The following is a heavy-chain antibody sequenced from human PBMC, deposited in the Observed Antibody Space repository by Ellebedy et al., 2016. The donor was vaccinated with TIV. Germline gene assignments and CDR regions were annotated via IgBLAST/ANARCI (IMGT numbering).Heavy chain of an antibody. J-gene: IGHJ4*02. D-gene: IGHD4-11*01. V-gene: IGHV4-39*07. CDR3: ARVDMTTHYY. CDR1: GASISTKSYY. CDR2: IYHSGTT. Sequence: SETLSLXXTVSGASISTKSYYWGWIRQPPGMGLEWIGEIYHSGTTNYNPSLKSRVTISVDKSKNQFSLKLSSVTAADTALYYCARVDMTTHYYWGQGTLVTVSS.